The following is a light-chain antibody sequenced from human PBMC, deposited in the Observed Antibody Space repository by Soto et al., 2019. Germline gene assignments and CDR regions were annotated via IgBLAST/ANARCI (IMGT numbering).Light chain of an antibody. V-gene: IGKV3-20*01. CDR2: GVS. CDR1: QSVSSSY. J-gene: IGKJ1*01. Sequence: EIVLTQSPGTLSLSPGERATISCRASQSVSSSYLAWYQQKPGQAPRLLIYGVSNRAPGIPDRLSGSGSGTDITLTIRRLEPEDFAVYYCHQSGDSPTFGQGTKVDIK. CDR3: HQSGDSPT.